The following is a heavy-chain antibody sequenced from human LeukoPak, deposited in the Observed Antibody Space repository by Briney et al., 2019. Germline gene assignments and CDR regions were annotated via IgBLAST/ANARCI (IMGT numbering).Heavy chain of an antibody. J-gene: IGHJ4*02. CDR3: AKGRRVDADDHFDY. D-gene: IGHD1-1*01. V-gene: IGHV1-18*01. CDR2: SSVYNGNT. Sequence: ASVKVSCKASGYTFMSYGIHWLRQAPGQGLEWMGWSSVYNGNTNYAQKLQGRVTMTTDTTTSTAYMELRTLMSDDTAVYYCAKGRRVDADDHFDYWGQGTLVTVSS. CDR1: GYTFMSYG.